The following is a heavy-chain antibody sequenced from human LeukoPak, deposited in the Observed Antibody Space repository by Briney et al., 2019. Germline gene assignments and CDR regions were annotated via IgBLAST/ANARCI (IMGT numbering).Heavy chain of an antibody. CDR1: GGSISSYY. CDR3: ASSHDYDSSGYFVGYYFDY. Sequence: SETLSLTCTVAGGSISSYYWSWIRQPPGKGLEWIGYIYYSGSTNYNPSLKSRVTISVDTSKNQSSLKLSSVTAADTAVYYCASSHDYDSSGYFVGYYFDYWGQGTLVTVSS. CDR2: IYYSGST. J-gene: IGHJ4*02. D-gene: IGHD3-22*01. V-gene: IGHV4-59*01.